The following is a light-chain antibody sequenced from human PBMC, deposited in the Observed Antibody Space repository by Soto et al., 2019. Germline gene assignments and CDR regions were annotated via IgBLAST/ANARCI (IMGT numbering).Light chain of an antibody. J-gene: IGKJ1*01. CDR3: QNYKSLSRRFGRA. CDR1: QGISSY. V-gene: IGKV1-8*01. Sequence: AIRMTQSPSSFSASTGDRVTITCRASQGISSYLAWYQQKPGKAPKLLIYAASTLQSGVPSRFSGSGSDTDFTLTISGLQPEDAGIYYCQNYKSLSRRFGRAFGQGTKVEIK. CDR2: AAS.